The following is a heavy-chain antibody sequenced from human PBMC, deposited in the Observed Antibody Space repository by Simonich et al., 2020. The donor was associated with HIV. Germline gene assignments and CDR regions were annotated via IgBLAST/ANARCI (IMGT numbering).Heavy chain of an antibody. CDR2: INHSGST. D-gene: IGHD4-17*01. CDR3: ARRHPTTVTTPYFDY. J-gene: IGHJ4*02. CDR1: GGSFSGYY. Sequence: QVQLQQWGAGLLKPSETLSLTCAVYGGSFSGYYWSWIRQPPGKGLEWIGEINHSGSTTYNPSLKSRVTISVDTSKNQFSLKLSSVTAADTAVYYCARRHPTTVTTPYFDYWGQGTLVTVSS. V-gene: IGHV4-34*01.